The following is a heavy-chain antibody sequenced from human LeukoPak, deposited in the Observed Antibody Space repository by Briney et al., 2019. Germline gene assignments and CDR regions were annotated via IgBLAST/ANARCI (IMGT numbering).Heavy chain of an antibody. CDR3: AGGGYSYGSLPLYYYGMDV. J-gene: IGHJ6*02. V-gene: IGHV1-69*13. Sequence: ASVKVSCRASGGXFSSYAMSWVRQAPGQGLEWMGGIIPIFGTANYAQKFQGRVTITADESTSTAYMELSSLRSEDTAVYYCAGGGYSYGSLPLYYYGMDVWGQGTTVTVSS. D-gene: IGHD5-18*01. CDR1: GGXFSSYA. CDR2: IIPIFGTA.